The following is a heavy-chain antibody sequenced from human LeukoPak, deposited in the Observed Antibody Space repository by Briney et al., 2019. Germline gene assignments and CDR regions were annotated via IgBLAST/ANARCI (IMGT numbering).Heavy chain of an antibody. V-gene: IGHV1-2*02. CDR2: INPNSGGT. CDR3: ARNWGAGHPINFDY. Sequence: ASVKVSCKASGYTFTGHYMHWVRQAPGQGLEWMGWINPNSGGTNYAQKFQGRVTMTTDTSTNTAYMDLRRLRSDDTAVYYCARNWGAGHPINFDYWGQGTLVTVSS. D-gene: IGHD3-16*01. J-gene: IGHJ4*02. CDR1: GYTFTGHY.